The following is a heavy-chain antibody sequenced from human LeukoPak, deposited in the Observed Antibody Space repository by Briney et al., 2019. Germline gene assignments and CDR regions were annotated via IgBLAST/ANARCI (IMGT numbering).Heavy chain of an antibody. CDR1: GGSISSGSYY. J-gene: IGHJ6*04. CDR2: IYTSGST. D-gene: IGHD2-2*01. V-gene: IGHV4-61*02. CDR3: ARVEDCSSTSCYVV. Sequence: SETLSLTCTVSGGSISSGSYYWSWIRQPAGKGLEWIGRIYTSGSTNYNPSLKSRVTISVDTSKNQFSLKLSSVTAADTAVYYCARVEDCSSTSCYVVWGKGTTVTVSS.